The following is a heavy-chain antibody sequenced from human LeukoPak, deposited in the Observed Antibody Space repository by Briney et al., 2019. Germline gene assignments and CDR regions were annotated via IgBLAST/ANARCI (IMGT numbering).Heavy chain of an antibody. J-gene: IGHJ3*02. CDR3: ARAYYDILTGYYSGAFDI. V-gene: IGHV3-74*01. Sequence: GRSLRLSCAASGFTFSSYWMLWVRQAPGKGLVWVSRINSDGSSTSYADSVKGRFTISRDNAKNTLYLQMNSLRAEDTAVYYCARAYYDILTGYYSGAFDIWGQGTMVTVSS. CDR1: GFTFSSYW. D-gene: IGHD3-9*01. CDR2: INSDGSST.